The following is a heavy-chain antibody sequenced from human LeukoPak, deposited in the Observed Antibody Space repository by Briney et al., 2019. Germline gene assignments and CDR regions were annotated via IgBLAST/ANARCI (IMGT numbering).Heavy chain of an antibody. J-gene: IGHJ6*04. CDR3: ARAGVRRGLPPLCHGRDV. D-gene: IGHD3-10*01. Sequence: ASVKVSCKASGYTFTSYYMHWVRQAPGQGLEWMGIINPSGGSTSYAQKFQGRVTMTRDTSTSTVYMELSSLRSEDTAVYYCARAGVRRGLPPLCHGRDVWAKGTTVTVSS. CDR1: GYTFTSYY. V-gene: IGHV1-46*03. CDR2: INPSGGST.